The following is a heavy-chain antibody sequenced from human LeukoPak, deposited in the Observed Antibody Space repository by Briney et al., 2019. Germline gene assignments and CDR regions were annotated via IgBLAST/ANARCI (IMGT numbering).Heavy chain of an antibody. D-gene: IGHD4-17*01. V-gene: IGHV1-69*06. Sequence: ASVKVSCKASEYTFTGYYLHWVRQASGQGLEWMGGIIPIFGTANYAQKFQGRVTITADKSTSTAYMELSSLRSEDTAVYYCARGGTVTTLDYWGQGTLVTVSS. CDR2: IIPIFGTA. CDR3: ARGGTVTTLDY. CDR1: EYTFTGYY. J-gene: IGHJ4*02.